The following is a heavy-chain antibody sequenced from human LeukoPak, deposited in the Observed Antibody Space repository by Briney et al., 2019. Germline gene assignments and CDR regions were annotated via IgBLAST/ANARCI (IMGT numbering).Heavy chain of an antibody. CDR2: ISSSSSYI. V-gene: IGHV3-21*01. Sequence: PGGSLRLSCAASGFTFSSYSMNWVRQAPGKGLEWVPSISSSSSYIYYADSVKGRFTISRDNAKNSLYLQMNSLRAEDTAVYYCARDTIFGTGYYYYYGMDVWGQGTTVTVSS. CDR3: ARDTIFGTGYYYYYGMDV. D-gene: IGHD3-3*01. J-gene: IGHJ6*02. CDR1: GFTFSSYS.